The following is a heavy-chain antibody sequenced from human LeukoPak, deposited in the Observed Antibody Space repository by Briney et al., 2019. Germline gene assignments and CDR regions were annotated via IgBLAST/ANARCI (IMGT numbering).Heavy chain of an antibody. CDR3: ARGPHPTAAAATTGGVDV. D-gene: IGHD6-13*01. CDR2: IHTSGST. CDR1: GGSISNYY. J-gene: IGHJ6*02. V-gene: IGHV4-4*07. Sequence: SETLSLTCTVSGGSISNYYWSWIRQPAGKGLELIGRIHTSGSTDYNPSVRSRVTMSEDTSKNQFSLKVTSVSAPATAVYYWARGPHPTAAAATTGGVDVWGQGTSVTVSS.